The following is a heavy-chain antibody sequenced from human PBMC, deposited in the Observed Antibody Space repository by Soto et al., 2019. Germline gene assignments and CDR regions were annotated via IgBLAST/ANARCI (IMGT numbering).Heavy chain of an antibody. V-gene: IGHV1-8*01. CDR2: MNPNSGNT. CDR1: GYTFTSYD. Sequence: QVQLVQSGAEVKKPGASVKVSCKASGYTFTSYDINWVRQATGQGLEWMGWMNPNSGNTGYAQKYQGRVTMTRNTSISTAYMELSSLRSEDTAAYYCARDVVGVRGGDFDYWGQGTLVTVSS. D-gene: IGHD2-21*01. J-gene: IGHJ4*02. CDR3: ARDVVGVRGGDFDY.